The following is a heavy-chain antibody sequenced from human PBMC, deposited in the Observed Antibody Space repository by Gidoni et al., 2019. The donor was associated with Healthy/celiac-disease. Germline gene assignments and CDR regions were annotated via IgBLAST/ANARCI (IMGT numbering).Heavy chain of an antibody. Sequence: EVQLLESGGGLVQPGGSLRLSCAASGFTFRSYAMGWVRQAPGKGLEWVSAISGSGGSTYFADSVKGRFTISRDNSKNTLYLQMNSLRAEDTAVYYCAKDIVVVPAAIFDYWGQGTLVTVSS. J-gene: IGHJ4*02. CDR3: AKDIVVVPAAIFDY. V-gene: IGHV3-23*01. CDR1: GFTFRSYA. D-gene: IGHD2-2*01. CDR2: ISGSGGST.